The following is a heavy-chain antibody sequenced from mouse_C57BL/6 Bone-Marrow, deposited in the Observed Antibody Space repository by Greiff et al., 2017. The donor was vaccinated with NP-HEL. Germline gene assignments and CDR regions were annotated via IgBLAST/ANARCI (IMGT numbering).Heavy chain of an antibody. Sequence: VQLQQSGAELVRPGASVTLSCKASGYTFTDYEMHWVKQTPVHGLEWIGAIDPETGGTAYNQKFKGKAILTADKSSSTAYMELRSLTSEDSAVYYCTSSSSRAMDYWGQGTSVTVSS. CDR1: GYTFTDYE. CDR3: TSSSSRAMDY. V-gene: IGHV1-15*01. CDR2: IDPETGGT. D-gene: IGHD1-1*01. J-gene: IGHJ4*01.